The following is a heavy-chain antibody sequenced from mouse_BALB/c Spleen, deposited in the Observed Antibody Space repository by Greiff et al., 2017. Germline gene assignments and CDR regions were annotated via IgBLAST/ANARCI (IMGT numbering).Heavy chain of an antibody. CDR2: ISSGSSTI. J-gene: IGHJ3*01. V-gene: IGHV5-17*02. Sequence: EVHLVESGGGLVQPGGSRKLSCAASGFPFSSFGMHWVRQAPEKGLEWVAYISSGSSTIYYADTVKGRFTISRDNPKNTLFLQMTSLRSEDTAMYYCAREDGTAWFAYWGQGTLVTVSA. CDR3: AREDGTAWFAY. CDR1: GFPFSSFG. D-gene: IGHD2-1*01.